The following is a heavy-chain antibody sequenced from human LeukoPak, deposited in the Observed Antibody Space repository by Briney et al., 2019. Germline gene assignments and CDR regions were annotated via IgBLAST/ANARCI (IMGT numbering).Heavy chain of an antibody. Sequence: GGSLRVSCAASGCTFSSYAMSWVRQAPGKGLEWVSAISGSGDSTYYADSVKGRFTISRDNSKNTLYLQMNSLRAEDTAVYYCAKSGVYYMDVWGKGTTVTVSS. V-gene: IGHV3-23*01. D-gene: IGHD3-10*01. CDR3: AKSGVYYMDV. CDR1: GCTFSSYA. J-gene: IGHJ6*03. CDR2: ISGSGDST.